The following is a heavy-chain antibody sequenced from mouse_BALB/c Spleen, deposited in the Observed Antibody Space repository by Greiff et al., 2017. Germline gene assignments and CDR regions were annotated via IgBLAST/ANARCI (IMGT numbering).Heavy chain of an antibody. J-gene: IGHJ4*01. CDR3: ARSGQLGPPLGYAMDY. V-gene: IGHV5-4*02. D-gene: IGHD3-2*01. CDR2: ISSGGSYT. CDR1: GFTFSDYY. Sequence: EVKVVESGGGLVKPGGSLKLSCAASGFTFSDYYMYWVRQTPEKRLEWVATISSGGSYTYYPDSVKGRFTISRDNAKNTLYLQMSSLRSEDTDMYYCARSGQLGPPLGYAMDYWGQGTSVTVSS.